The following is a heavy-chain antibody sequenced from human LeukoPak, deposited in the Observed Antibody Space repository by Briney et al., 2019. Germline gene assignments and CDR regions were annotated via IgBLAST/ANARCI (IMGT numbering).Heavy chain of an antibody. V-gene: IGHV4-4*09. Sequence: SETLSLTCTVSGGSISSYYRSWIRQPPGKGLEWIGYICTSGSTNYNPSLKSRVTISVDTSKNQFSLKLSSVTAADTAVYYCARLRGDIVVVPAGSTYYYYMDVWGKGTTVTVSS. CDR3: ARLRGDIVVVPAGSTYYYYMDV. J-gene: IGHJ6*03. CDR2: ICTSGST. D-gene: IGHD2-2*01. CDR1: GGSISSYY.